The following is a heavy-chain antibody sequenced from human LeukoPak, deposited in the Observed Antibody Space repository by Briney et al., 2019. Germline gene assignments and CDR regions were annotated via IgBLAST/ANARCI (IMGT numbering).Heavy chain of an antibody. CDR3: ARGGYSYYYYYYGMDV. V-gene: IGHV1-8*01. CDR1: GYTFTSYD. J-gene: IGHJ6*02. D-gene: IGHD5-18*01. CDR2: MNPNSGNT. Sequence: GASVKVSCKASGYTFTSYDINWVRQATGQGLEWMGWMNPNSGNTGYAQKFQGRVIMTRNTSISTAYMELSSLRSEDTAVYYCARGGYSYYYYYYGMDVWGQGTTVTVSS.